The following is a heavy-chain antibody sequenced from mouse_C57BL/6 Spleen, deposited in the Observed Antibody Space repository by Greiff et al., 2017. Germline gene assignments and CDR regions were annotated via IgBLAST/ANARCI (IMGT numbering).Heavy chain of an antibody. CDR2: IDPSDSYT. V-gene: IGHV1-59*01. J-gene: IGHJ3*01. CDR3: ARNYYGSSYGTWFAY. Sequence: QVQLQQSGAELVRPGTSVKLSCKASGYTFTSYWMHWVKQRPGQGLEWIGVIDPSDSYTNYNQKFKGKATLTVDTSSSTAYMQLSSLTSEDSAVYYCARNYYGSSYGTWFAYWGQGTLVTVSA. D-gene: IGHD1-1*01. CDR1: GYTFTSYW.